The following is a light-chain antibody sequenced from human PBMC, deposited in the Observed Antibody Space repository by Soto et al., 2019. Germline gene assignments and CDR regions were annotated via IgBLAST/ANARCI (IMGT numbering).Light chain of an antibody. V-gene: IGKV3-15*01. CDR2: GAS. Sequence: EVVMTQSPVTLSVSPGERATLSCRASQTVSSNLAWYQQKPGQAPRLLMYGASTRATGIPARFSGSGSGTEFTLTITSLQSEDLAVYYCQQYQNWPLTFGQGTKVEIK. CDR3: QQYQNWPLT. CDR1: QTVSSN. J-gene: IGKJ1*01.